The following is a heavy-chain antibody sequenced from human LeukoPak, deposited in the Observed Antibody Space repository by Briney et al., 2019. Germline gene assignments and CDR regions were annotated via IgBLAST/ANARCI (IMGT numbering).Heavy chain of an antibody. CDR2: IYAGNSDA. Sequence: GESLKISCQGFGYPFTTSWIGWVRQLPGKGLEWMAIIYAGNSDAKYSPSFQGQVTISADTTISTAYLQWTSLKASDTAMYYCARSTGGTGPADYWGQGTLVTVSS. V-gene: IGHV5-51*01. CDR3: ARSTGGTGPADY. CDR1: GYPFTTSW. J-gene: IGHJ4*02. D-gene: IGHD2-8*02.